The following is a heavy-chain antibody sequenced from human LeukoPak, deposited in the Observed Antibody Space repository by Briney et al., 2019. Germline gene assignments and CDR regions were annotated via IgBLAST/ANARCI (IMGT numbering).Heavy chain of an antibody. V-gene: IGHV1-18*04. CDR1: GYTFTSYY. CDR2: IIPIFGTA. Sequence: ASVKVSCKASGYTFTSYYMHWVRQAPGQGLEWMGGIIPIFGTANYAQKLQGRVTMTTDTSTSTAYMELRSLRSDDTAVYYCAVLRISDYYFDYWGQGTLVTVSS. CDR3: AVLRISDYYFDY. J-gene: IGHJ4*02. D-gene: IGHD3/OR15-3a*01.